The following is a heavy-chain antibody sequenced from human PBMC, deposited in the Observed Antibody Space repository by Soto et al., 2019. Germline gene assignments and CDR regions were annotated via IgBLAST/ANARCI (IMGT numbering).Heavy chain of an antibody. CDR3: AKARLHGVVIADFDY. CDR2: ISGSGGST. J-gene: IGHJ4*02. Sequence: GGSLRLSCAASGFTFSSYAMSWVRQAPGKGLEWVSAISGSGGSTYYADSVKGRFTISRDNSKNTLYLQMNSLRAEDTAVYYCAKARLHGVVIADFDYWGQGTLVTVSS. CDR1: GFTFSSYA. V-gene: IGHV3-23*01. D-gene: IGHD3-3*01.